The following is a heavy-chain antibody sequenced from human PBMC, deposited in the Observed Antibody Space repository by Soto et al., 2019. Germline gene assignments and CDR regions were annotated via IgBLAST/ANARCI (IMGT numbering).Heavy chain of an antibody. CDR3: AKEAYYDSNLDY. J-gene: IGHJ4*02. V-gene: IGHV3-9*01. CDR1: GFTFDDYA. D-gene: IGHD3-3*01. Sequence: EVQLVESGGGLVQPGRSLRLSCAASGFTFDDYAMHWVRQAPGKGLEWVSGISWNSGSIGYADSVKGRFTISRDNAKNSLYLQMNSLRAEDTALYYCAKEAYYDSNLDYWGQGTLVTVSS. CDR2: ISWNSGSI.